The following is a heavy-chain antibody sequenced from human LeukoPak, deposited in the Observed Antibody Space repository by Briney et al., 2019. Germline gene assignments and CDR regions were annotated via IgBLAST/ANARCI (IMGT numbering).Heavy chain of an antibody. CDR2: IYYSGST. CDR3: ARDSGYYYGHDY. V-gene: IGHV4-59*01. CDR1: GGSIRSYY. J-gene: IGHJ4*02. Sequence: WETLSLTCTVSGGSIRSYYWSWIRQPPGKGLEWIGYIYYSGSTNYNPSLKSRVTISVNTSKNQFSLKLSSVTAADTAVYYCARDSGYYYGHDYWGQGTLVTVSS. D-gene: IGHD3-22*01.